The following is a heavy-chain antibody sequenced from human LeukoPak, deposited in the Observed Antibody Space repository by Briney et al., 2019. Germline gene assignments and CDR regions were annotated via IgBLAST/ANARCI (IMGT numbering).Heavy chain of an antibody. D-gene: IGHD3-10*02. CDR1: GFTFSSYA. CDR2: ISAGGGGT. Sequence: GGSLRLSCATSGFTFSSYAMTWVRKAPGKGLEWVSSISAGGGGTYYADSVKGRFTISRDNSKNPVYLQMNSLRVEDTAVYYCAKDTVRGRAGGYWGQGTLVAVSS. J-gene: IGHJ4*02. CDR3: AKDTVRGRAGGY. V-gene: IGHV3-23*01.